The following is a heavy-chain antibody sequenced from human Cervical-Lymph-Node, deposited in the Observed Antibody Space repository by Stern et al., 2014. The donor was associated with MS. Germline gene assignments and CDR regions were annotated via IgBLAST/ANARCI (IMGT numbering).Heavy chain of an antibody. Sequence: QVQLQESGPGLVKPSQTLSLSCSVSGGSITSGSYYWTWIRQPAGKGPEWIGSIYSTGTTNYNPSLNSRVPMSLDTSDNQFSLKVISVTAADTAVYYCARGGEGWNSYYFDYWGQGTLVTVSS. CDR2: IYSTGTT. D-gene: IGHD1-7*01. CDR3: ARGGEGWNSYYFDY. CDR1: GGSITSGSYY. V-gene: IGHV4-61*02. J-gene: IGHJ4*02.